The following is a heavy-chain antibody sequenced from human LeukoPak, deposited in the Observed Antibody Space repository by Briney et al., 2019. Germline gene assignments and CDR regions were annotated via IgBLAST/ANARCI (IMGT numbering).Heavy chain of an antibody. V-gene: IGHV1-3*01. D-gene: IGHD6-13*01. CDR2: INAGSGNT. CDR3: ARTSSSWYDSPDY. CDR1: GYTFTSYA. Sequence: GASVKVSCKASGYTFTSYAMHWVRQAPGQRLEWMGWINAGSGNTKYSQKFQGRVTITRDTSASTAYMELSSLRSDDTAVYYCARTSSSWYDSPDYWGQGTLVTVSS. J-gene: IGHJ4*02.